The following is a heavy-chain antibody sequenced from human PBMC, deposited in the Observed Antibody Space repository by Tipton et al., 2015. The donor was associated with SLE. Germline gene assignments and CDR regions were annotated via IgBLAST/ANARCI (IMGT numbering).Heavy chain of an antibody. CDR3: AKQFVDV. V-gene: IGHV3-23*01. J-gene: IGHJ3*01. D-gene: IGHD5-24*01. CDR2: IGWNGART. CDR1: GFTFDDFT. Sequence: GSLRLSCVASGFTFDDFTMHWVRQAPGKGLEWVGLIGWNGARTDYADSVRGRITISRDNSKSTLYLQMSSLRAEDTAVYYCAKQFVDVWGQGTMVIVSS.